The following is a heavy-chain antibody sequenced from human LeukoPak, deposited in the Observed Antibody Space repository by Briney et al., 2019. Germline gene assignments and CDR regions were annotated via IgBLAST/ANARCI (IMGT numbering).Heavy chain of an antibody. V-gene: IGHV3-23*01. CDR1: GITLSNYG. Sequence: GGSLRLSCAVSGITLSNYGMSWVRQAPGKGLEWVSGISDSGGRTNYADSVKGRFTISRDNPKNTLYLQMNSLRAEDTAVYFCAKRGVVIRVILVGFHKEAYYFDSWGQGALVTVSS. CDR2: ISDSGGRT. J-gene: IGHJ4*02. CDR3: AKRGVVIRVILVGFHKEAYYFDS. D-gene: IGHD3-22*01.